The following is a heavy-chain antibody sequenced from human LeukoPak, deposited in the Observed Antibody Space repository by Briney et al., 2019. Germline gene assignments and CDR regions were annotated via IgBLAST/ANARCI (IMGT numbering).Heavy chain of an antibody. V-gene: IGHV1-18*01. D-gene: IGHD2-2*01. CDR2: IGACNVKT. CDR1: GYTFTSYD. Sequence: SSVKVSCKASGYTFTSYDIILVRQAPGHPLEWMGWIGACNVKTNYAQKLQGKVTMTTDPSTSTDYMVLESERSDGTGVCYVSRAGYCSSTSCQCRWGAYYYYGMVVWGQGTTVTVSS. CDR3: SRAGYCSSTSCQCRWGAYYYYGMVV. J-gene: IGHJ6*02.